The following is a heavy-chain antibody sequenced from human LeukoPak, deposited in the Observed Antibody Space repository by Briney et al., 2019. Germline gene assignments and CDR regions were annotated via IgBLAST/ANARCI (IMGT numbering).Heavy chain of an antibody. J-gene: IGHJ6*02. CDR2: IIPIFGTA. Sequence: SVEVSCKASGGTFSSYAISWVRQAPGQGPEWMGGIIPIFGTANYAQKFQGRVTITADESTSTAYMELSSLRSEDTAVYYCARQYYYDSSGCMDVWGQGTTVTVSS. D-gene: IGHD3-22*01. CDR3: ARQYYYDSSGCMDV. V-gene: IGHV1-69*13. CDR1: GGTFSSYA.